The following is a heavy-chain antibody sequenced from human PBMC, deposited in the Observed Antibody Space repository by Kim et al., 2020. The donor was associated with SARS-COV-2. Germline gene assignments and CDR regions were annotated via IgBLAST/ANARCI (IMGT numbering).Heavy chain of an antibody. J-gene: IGHJ4*02. CDR2: ISSSSSYI. Sequence: GGSLRLSCAASGFTFSSYSMNWVRQAPGKGLEWGSSISSSSSYIYYADSVKGRFTISRDNAKNSLYLQMNSLRAEDTAVYYCARGACSSTSCYRTHFDYWGQGTLVTVSS. V-gene: IGHV3-21*04. CDR1: GFTFSSYS. D-gene: IGHD2-2*02. CDR3: ARGACSSTSCYRTHFDY.